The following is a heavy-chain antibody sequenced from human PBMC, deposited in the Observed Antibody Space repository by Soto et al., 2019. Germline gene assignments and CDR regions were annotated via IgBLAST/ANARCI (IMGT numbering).Heavy chain of an antibody. CDR1: GGIFSTYA. CDR3: ARHRDDYGSGNYYNRIDF. J-gene: IGHJ4*02. Sequence: QVQLVQSGAEVKKPGSSVKVSCKASGGIFSTYAISWLRQAPGQGLEWMGGIIPLFGTPNYAQRFQGRVTINADESTSTAYMELSRLRSEDTAVYYCARHRDDYGSGNYYNRIDFWGQGTLVTVSS. V-gene: IGHV1-69*01. CDR2: IIPLFGTP. D-gene: IGHD3-10*01.